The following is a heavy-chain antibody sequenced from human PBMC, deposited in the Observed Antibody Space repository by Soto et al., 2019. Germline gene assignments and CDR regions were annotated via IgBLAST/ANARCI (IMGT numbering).Heavy chain of an antibody. CDR2: INPNSGGT. CDR3: ARDLRDFWSGYHNYDILTGYEN. J-gene: IGHJ4*02. V-gene: IGHV1-2*02. Sequence: GASVKVSCKASGYTFTGYYMHWERQAPGQGLEWMGWINPNSGGTNYAQKFQGRVTMTRDTSISTAYMELSRLRSDDTAVYYCARDLRDFWSGYHNYDILTGYENWGQGTLVTVSS. CDR1: GYTFTGYY. D-gene: IGHD3-9*01.